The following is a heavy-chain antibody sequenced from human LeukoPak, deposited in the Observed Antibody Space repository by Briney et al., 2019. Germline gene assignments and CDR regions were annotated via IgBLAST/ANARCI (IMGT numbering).Heavy chain of an antibody. J-gene: IGHJ4*02. CDR3: ARDGGSGWSLDY. V-gene: IGHV3-7*03. Sequence: GGSLRLSCAVSGFTFSSYWMSWFRQAPGKGLEWVANINQDGSQKFSVDSVKGRFTISRDNAKNSLSLQMNSLRVEDTAVYYCARDGGSGWSLDYWGQGTLVTVSS. D-gene: IGHD6-19*01. CDR1: GFTFSSYW. CDR2: INQDGSQK.